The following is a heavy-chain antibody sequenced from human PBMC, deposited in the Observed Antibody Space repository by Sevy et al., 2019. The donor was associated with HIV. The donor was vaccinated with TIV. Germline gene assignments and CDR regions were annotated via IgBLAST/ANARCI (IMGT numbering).Heavy chain of an antibody. V-gene: IGHV1-18*04. CDR1: GYTFTSYG. Sequence: ASVKVSCKASGYTFTSYGITWVRQAPGQGLEWMGWISAYNSKTNFAQKFQDKFTMTTDTSTTTAYLELRILTSDVTAVYSCARDGRVYCRSLVDYYFNGMDLWVQGT. CDR3: ARDGRVYCRSLVDYYFNGMDL. CDR2: ISAYNSKT. J-gene: IGHJ6*02. D-gene: IGHD6-6*01.